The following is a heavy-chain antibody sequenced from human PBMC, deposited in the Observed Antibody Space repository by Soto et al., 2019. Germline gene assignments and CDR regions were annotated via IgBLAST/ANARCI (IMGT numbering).Heavy chain of an antibody. D-gene: IGHD1-1*01. Sequence: SETLSLTXSVSGFAISRGYYWSWVRQPPGKGLEWIGSIYPSVSSYHNPSLATRLRLSIDTSKNQFTLNLTSVTAADTALYFCAREKVGTTFFDNWGQGIQVTVSS. CDR2: IYPSVSS. J-gene: IGHJ4*02. CDR3: AREKVGTTFFDN. CDR1: GFAISRGYY. V-gene: IGHV4-38-2*02.